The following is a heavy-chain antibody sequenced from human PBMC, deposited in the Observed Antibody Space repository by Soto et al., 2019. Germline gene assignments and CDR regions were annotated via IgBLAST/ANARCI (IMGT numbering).Heavy chain of an antibody. D-gene: IGHD6-19*01. V-gene: IGHV1-2*02. CDR2: INPNSGGT. Sequence: ASVKVSCKASGYTFTGYYMHWVRQAPGQGLEWMGWINPNSGGTNYAQKFQGRVTMTRDTSISTAYMELSRLRSDDTAVYYCARDLIAVAASDAFDIWGQGTMVTVS. J-gene: IGHJ3*02. CDR1: GYTFTGYY. CDR3: ARDLIAVAASDAFDI.